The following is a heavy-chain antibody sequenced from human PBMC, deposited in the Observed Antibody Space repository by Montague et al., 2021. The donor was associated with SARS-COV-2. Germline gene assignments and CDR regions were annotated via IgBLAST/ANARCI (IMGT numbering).Heavy chain of an antibody. D-gene: IGHD5-18*01. CDR1: DFTFDDYA. CDR3: AKGSRRGYNYGTNNWLDP. Sequence: SLRLSCADSDFTFDDYAMHLVRQAPGKGLEWVSGINWNSGNLGYADSVKGRFSISRDNSRNSLFLQMNSLRPEDTAVYYCAKGSRRGYNYGTNNWLDPWGQGTLVTVSS. J-gene: IGHJ5*02. CDR2: INWNSGNL. V-gene: IGHV3-9*01.